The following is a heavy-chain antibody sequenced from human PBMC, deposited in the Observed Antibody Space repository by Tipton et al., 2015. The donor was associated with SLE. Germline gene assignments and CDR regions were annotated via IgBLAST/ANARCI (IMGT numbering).Heavy chain of an antibody. D-gene: IGHD3-10*01. Sequence: SLRLSCAASGFTFRSYDMNWVRQAPGKGLEWVAYITGSDNTIYYADSVKGRFTISRDNSKNTLYLQMNSLRADDTAVYYCAKGVGVMVQGVLFDYWGQGTLVTVSS. V-gene: IGHV3-48*03. CDR3: AKGVGVMVQGVLFDY. J-gene: IGHJ4*02. CDR1: GFTFRSYD. CDR2: ITGSDNTI.